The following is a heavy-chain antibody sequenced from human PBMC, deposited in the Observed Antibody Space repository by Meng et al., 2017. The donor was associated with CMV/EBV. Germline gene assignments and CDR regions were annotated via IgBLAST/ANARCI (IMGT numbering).Heavy chain of an antibody. V-gene: IGHV4-39*01. D-gene: IGHD1-7*01. CDR2: IYYSGST. J-gene: IGHJ4*02. CDR3: ARQVLISRITGTNY. CDR1: GGSISSSSYY. Sequence: VSGGSISSSSYYWGWIRQPPGKGLEWIGSIYYSGSTYYNPSLKSRVTISVDTSKNRSSLKLSSVTAADTAVYYCARQVLISRITGTNYWGQGTLVTSPQ.